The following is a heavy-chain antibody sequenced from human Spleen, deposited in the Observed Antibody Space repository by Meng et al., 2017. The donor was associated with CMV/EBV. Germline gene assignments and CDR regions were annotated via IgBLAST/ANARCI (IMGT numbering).Heavy chain of an antibody. CDR2: INWNGGST. CDR3: ARDSLYGVAFYGMDV. J-gene: IGHJ6*02. V-gene: IGHV3-20*04. Sequence: GESLKISCAASGFTFDDYGMSWVRQAPGKGLEWVSGINWNGGSTGYADSVKGRFTTSRDNAKNSLYLQMNSLRAGDTALYYCARDSLYGVAFYGMDVWGQGTTVTVSS. CDR1: GFTFDDYG. D-gene: IGHD3-10*02.